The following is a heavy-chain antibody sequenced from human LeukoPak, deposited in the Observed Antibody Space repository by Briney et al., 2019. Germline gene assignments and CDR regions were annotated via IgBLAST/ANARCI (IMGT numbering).Heavy chain of an antibody. CDR3: ARGSRTMVRGVPLDY. CDR2: IYYSGST. Sequence: SETLSLTCTVSGGSISSYYWSWIRQPPGKGLEWIGYIYYSGSTNYNPSLKSRVTISVDTSKNQFSLKLSSVTAADTAVYYCARGSRTMVRGVPLDYWGQGTLVTVSS. J-gene: IGHJ4*02. D-gene: IGHD3-10*01. V-gene: IGHV4-59*12. CDR1: GGSISSYY.